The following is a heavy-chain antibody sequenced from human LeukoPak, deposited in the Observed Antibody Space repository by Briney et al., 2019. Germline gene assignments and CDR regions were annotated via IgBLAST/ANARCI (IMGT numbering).Heavy chain of an antibody. CDR2: IYTRGST. Sequence: PSETLSLTCTVSGGSINNYYWSWIRQPAGKGLEWIGRIYTRGSTNYNPTLKSRVTMSVDTSKNQFSLKLSSVTAADTAVYYCARGRYCSADICSGGDAFDIWGQGTMVSVSS. CDR3: ARGRYCSADICSGGDAFDI. D-gene: IGHD2-15*01. CDR1: GGSINNYY. J-gene: IGHJ3*02. V-gene: IGHV4-4*07.